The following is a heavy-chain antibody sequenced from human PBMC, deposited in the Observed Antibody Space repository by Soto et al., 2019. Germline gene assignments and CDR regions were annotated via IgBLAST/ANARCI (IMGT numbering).Heavy chain of an antibody. D-gene: IGHD5-18*01. Sequence: PGESLKISCQVSGYSFTSYWIGWVRQMPGKGLEWMGIIYPIDSDTRYSPSFQGQVTISADRSINTAYLQWSSLKASDTAIYYCARQGYSFDYRYFDFWGPGSVVTVSS. CDR2: IYPIDSDT. CDR3: ARQGYSFDYRYFDF. J-gene: IGHJ4*02. V-gene: IGHV5-51*01. CDR1: GYSFTSYW.